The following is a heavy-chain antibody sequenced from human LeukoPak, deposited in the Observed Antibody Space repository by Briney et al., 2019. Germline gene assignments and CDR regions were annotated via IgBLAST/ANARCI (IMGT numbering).Heavy chain of an antibody. Sequence: PGGSLRLSCAASGFSFRSYGMHWARQAPGKGLEWVAFIRYDGSNTYYADSVKGRFTISRDNSKNTLYLQMNSLRAEDTAVYYCASQGVPAALDYWGQGTLVTVSS. V-gene: IGHV3-30*02. CDR3: ASQGVPAALDY. J-gene: IGHJ4*02. CDR1: GFSFRSYG. D-gene: IGHD2-15*01. CDR2: IRYDGSNT.